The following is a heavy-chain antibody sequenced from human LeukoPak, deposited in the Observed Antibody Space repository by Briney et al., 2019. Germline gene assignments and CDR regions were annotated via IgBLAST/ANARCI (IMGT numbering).Heavy chain of an antibody. J-gene: IGHJ6*02. CDR2: IYYSGST. CDR1: GGSISSGGYY. CDR3: ARNGGGSYGMDV. V-gene: IGHV4-31*03. D-gene: IGHD2-8*01. Sequence: SETLSLTCTVSGGSISSGGYYWSWIRQHPGKGLEWIGYIYYSGSTYYNPSLKSRVTISVDTSKNQFSLKLSSVTAADTAVYYCARNGGGSYGMDVWGQRTTVTVSS.